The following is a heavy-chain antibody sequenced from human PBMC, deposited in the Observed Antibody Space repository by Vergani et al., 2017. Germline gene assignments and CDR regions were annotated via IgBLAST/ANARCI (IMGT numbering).Heavy chain of an antibody. Sequence: QVQLVQSGAEVKKPGSSVKVSCKASGGTFSSYTISWVRQAPGQGLEWMGRIIPILGIANYAQKFQGRVTITADKSTSTAYMELSSLRSEDTAVYYCARVGPSGYSYGYFDYWGQGTLVTVSS. V-gene: IGHV1-69*02. D-gene: IGHD5-18*01. J-gene: IGHJ4*02. CDR3: ARVGPSGYSYGYFDY. CDR1: GGTFSSYT. CDR2: IIPILGIA.